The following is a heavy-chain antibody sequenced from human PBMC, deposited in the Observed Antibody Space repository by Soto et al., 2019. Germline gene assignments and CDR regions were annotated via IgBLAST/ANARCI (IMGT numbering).Heavy chain of an antibody. CDR3: AKGAIAAAEDAFDI. V-gene: IGHV3-9*01. CDR2: ISWNSGSI. CDR1: GFTFDDYA. Sequence: SLRLSCAASGFTFDDYAMHWVRQAPGKGLEWVSGISWNSGSIGYADSVKGRFTISRDNAKNSLYLQMNSLRAEDTALYYCAKGAIAAAEDAFDIWGQGTMVTVSS. D-gene: IGHD6-13*01. J-gene: IGHJ3*02.